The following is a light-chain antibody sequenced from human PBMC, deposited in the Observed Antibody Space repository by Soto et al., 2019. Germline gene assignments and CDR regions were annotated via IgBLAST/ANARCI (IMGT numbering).Light chain of an antibody. CDR3: QQSYNTPRT. Sequence: EIVLTQSPGTLSLSPGERATLSCRASQSISSSSLAWYQQRPGQAPRLLIYVASSRATGIPDRFSGSGSGTDFTLTINGLQPEDSATYYCQQSYNTPRTFGPGTRLEIK. CDR1: QSISSSS. J-gene: IGKJ2*02. V-gene: IGKV3D-20*02. CDR2: VAS.